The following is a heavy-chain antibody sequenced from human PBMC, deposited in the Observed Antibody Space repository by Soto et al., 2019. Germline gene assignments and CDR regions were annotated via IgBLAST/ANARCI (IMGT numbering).Heavy chain of an antibody. D-gene: IGHD3-22*01. V-gene: IGHV4-34*01. J-gene: IGHJ4*02. CDR2: INYSGST. CDR3: ARVPNIGSSGYDSPFDY. Sequence: SEPRSLACAVDGGSLSGYYWCCINQPPGKELEWIGEINYSGSTYYNPSLKSRVTISVDTSKNQFSLKLSSVTAADTAVYYCARVPNIGSSGYDSPFDYWGQGTLVTVSS. CDR1: GGSLSGYY.